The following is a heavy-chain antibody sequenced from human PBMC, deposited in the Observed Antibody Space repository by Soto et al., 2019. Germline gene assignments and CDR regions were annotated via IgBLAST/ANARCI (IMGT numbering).Heavy chain of an antibody. CDR2: IYSGGST. CDR1: GFTVSSNY. Sequence: EVQLVETGGGLIQPGGSLRLSCAASGFTVSSNYKSWVRQAPGKGLEWVSVIYSGGSTYYADSVKGRFTISRDNSKNTLYLQMNSLRAEDTAVYYCARHYGDYYYYGMDVWGRGTTVTVSS. J-gene: IGHJ6*02. D-gene: IGHD4-17*01. CDR3: ARHYGDYYYYGMDV. V-gene: IGHV3-53*02.